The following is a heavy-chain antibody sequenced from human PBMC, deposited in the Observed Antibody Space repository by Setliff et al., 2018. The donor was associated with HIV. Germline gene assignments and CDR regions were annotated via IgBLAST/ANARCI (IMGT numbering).Heavy chain of an antibody. Sequence: SVKVSCKASGGTFSSYAISWVRQAPGQGLEWMGGIIPILGIANYAQKFQGRVTITADKSTSTAYMELSSLRSEDTAVYYCARGGPGSSFGFDWLDPWGQGTPVTVSS. CDR2: IIPILGIA. CDR3: ARGGPGSSFGFDWLDP. CDR1: GGTFSSYA. J-gene: IGHJ5*02. D-gene: IGHD5-18*01. V-gene: IGHV1-69*10.